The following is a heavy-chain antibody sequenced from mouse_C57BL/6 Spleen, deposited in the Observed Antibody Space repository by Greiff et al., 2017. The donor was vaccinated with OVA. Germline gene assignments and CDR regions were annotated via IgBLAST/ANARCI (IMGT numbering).Heavy chain of an antibody. CDR3: ARGYYGSSYLYAMDY. CDR1: GFSLTSYG. J-gene: IGHJ4*01. D-gene: IGHD1-1*01. V-gene: IGHV2-2*01. Sequence: VQLQQSGPGLVQPSQSLSITCTVSGFSLTSYGVHWVRQSPGKGLEWLGVIWSGGSTDYNAAFISRLSISKDNSKSQVFFKMNSLQADDTAIYYCARGYYGSSYLYAMDYWGQGTSVTVSS. CDR2: IWSGGST.